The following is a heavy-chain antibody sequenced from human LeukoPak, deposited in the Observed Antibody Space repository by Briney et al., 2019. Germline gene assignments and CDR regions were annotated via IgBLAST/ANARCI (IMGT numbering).Heavy chain of an antibody. CDR2: RYYSGST. CDR3: ARHVLQLLVCYYFGC. Sequence: SPTLSLTCTVSGGSISSYYRSWIRQPLGNGLGCIGYRYYSGSTNYNPSLKSRATISVDTSKNQFSLKLSSVTAADASVYYCARHVLQLLVCYYFGCGGQRTLVTVSS. V-gene: IGHV4-59*08. J-gene: IGHJ4*02. D-gene: IGHD6-13*01. CDR1: GGSISSYY.